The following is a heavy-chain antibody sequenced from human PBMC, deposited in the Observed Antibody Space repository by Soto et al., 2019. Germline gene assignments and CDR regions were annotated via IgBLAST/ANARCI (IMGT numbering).Heavy chain of an antibody. J-gene: IGHJ4*02. CDR2: IIPILAIA. CDR1: GGTFSSYT. V-gene: IGHV1-69*08. Sequence: QVQLVQSGAEVKKPGSSVKVSCKASGGTFSSYTISWLRQAPGQGLEWMGRIIPILAIANYAQKFQGRVTIKAEKSTSTDYMELSSLRSEDTAVYYCARDGRDGYPDYWGQGTLVTVSS. D-gene: IGHD5-12*01. CDR3: ARDGRDGYPDY.